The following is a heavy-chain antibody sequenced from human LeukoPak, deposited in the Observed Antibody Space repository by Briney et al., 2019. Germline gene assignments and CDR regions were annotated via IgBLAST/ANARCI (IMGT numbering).Heavy chain of an antibody. V-gene: IGHV3-53*01. CDR1: GFTVSSNY. D-gene: IGHD4-17*01. CDR2: IYSGGST. Sequence: GGSLRLSCAASGFTVSSNYMSWVRQAPGKGLEWVSVIYSGGSTYYADSVKGRFTISRDNSKNTLYLQMNSLRAEDTAVYYCARSTGYGDYYFDYWGQGTLVTVSS. CDR3: ARSTGYGDYYFDY. J-gene: IGHJ4*02.